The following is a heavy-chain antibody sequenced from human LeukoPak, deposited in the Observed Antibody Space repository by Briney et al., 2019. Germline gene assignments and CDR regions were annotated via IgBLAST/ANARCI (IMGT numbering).Heavy chain of an antibody. CDR3: ARGRLGCYFDY. CDR2: INSDGSST. Sequence: PGGSLRLSCAASGFTFSSYWMHWVRQAPGKGLVWVSRINSDGSSTNYADSVKGRFTISRDNAENTLYLQMNSLRAEDTAVYYCARGRLGCYFDYWGQGTLVTVSS. D-gene: IGHD6-19*01. CDR1: GFTFSSYW. J-gene: IGHJ4*02. V-gene: IGHV3-74*01.